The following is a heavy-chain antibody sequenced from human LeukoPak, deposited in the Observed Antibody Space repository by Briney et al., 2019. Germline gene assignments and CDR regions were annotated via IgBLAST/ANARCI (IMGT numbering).Heavy chain of an antibody. D-gene: IGHD3-3*01. CDR2: IIPIFGTA. CDR3: ARSLRDFWSGFDY. V-gene: IGHV1-69*13. CDR1: GGTFSSYA. J-gene: IGHJ4*02. Sequence: SVKVSCKAAGGTFSSYAISWVRQAPGQGLEWMGGIIPIFGTANYAQKFQGRVTITAYESTSTAYMELSSLRSEDTAVYYCARSLRDFWSGFDYWGQGTLVTVSS.